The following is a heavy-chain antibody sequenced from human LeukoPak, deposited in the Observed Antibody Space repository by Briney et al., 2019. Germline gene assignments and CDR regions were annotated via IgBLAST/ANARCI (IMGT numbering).Heavy chain of an antibody. CDR2: INSDGSST. Sequence: PGGSLRLSCAASGFTFSSYWMHWVRQAPGKGLVWVSRINSDGSSTSYADSVKGRFTISRDNFKNTLYLQMNSLRGEDTAVYYCARDTSSGWSIKYYFDYWGQGTLVTVSS. CDR3: ARDTSSGWSIKYYFDY. CDR1: GFTFSSYW. J-gene: IGHJ4*02. V-gene: IGHV3-74*01. D-gene: IGHD6-19*01.